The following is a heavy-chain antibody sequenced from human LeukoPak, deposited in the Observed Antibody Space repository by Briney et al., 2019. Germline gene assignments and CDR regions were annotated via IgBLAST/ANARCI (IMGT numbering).Heavy chain of an antibody. J-gene: IGHJ4*02. CDR3: ARGTHGDYEFDY. CDR2: IYYSGST. D-gene: IGHD4-17*01. CDR1: GGSVSSGSYY. V-gene: IGHV4-61*01. Sequence: PSETLSLTCTVSGGSVSSGSYYWSWIRQPPGKGLEWIGYIYYSGSTNYNPSLKSRVTISVDTSKNQFSLKPSSVTAADTAVYYCARGTHGDYEFDYWGQGTLVTVSS.